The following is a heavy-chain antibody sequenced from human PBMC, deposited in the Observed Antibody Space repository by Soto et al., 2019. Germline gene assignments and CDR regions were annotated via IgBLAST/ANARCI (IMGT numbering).Heavy chain of an antibody. V-gene: IGHV4-4*07. Sequence: QVQLQGSGPGQVKPSETLSLTYTVSGDSISDYFYWSWIRQPAGKGLEWIGRIYTDGTTKYNPSLQTRVTLSLDKSKKQFSLRLSSVTAADTAVYYFAREVRGGFTGIFDQWGRGSRVTVSS. CDR3: AREVRGGFTGIFDQ. J-gene: IGHJ4*02. CDR2: IYTDGTT. CDR1: GDSISDYFY. D-gene: IGHD2-15*01.